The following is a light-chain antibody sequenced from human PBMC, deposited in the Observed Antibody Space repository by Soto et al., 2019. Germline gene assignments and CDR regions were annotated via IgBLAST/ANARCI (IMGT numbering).Light chain of an antibody. Sequence: IQMTQSPSYLSASVGDRVTISCRASQSISSYLNWYQQKPGKAPKLLIYAASSLQSGVPSRFSGSGSGTDFTLTISSLQPEDFATYYCQQSFSTPRTFGQGAKVDFK. V-gene: IGKV1-39*01. CDR1: QSISSY. CDR3: QQSFSTPRT. CDR2: AAS. J-gene: IGKJ1*01.